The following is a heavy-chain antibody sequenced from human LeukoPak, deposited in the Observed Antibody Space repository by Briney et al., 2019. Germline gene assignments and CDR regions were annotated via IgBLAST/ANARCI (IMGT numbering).Heavy chain of an antibody. V-gene: IGHV1-46*01. Sequence: ASVTVSCKTSGYTFTSYYLHWLRQAPGQGPEWMGIINPSTTSTTYAQKFQGRVTLTRDTSTTTVYMELSSLRSVDTAVYYCARDPDGYNSYFDYWGQGTLVTVSS. CDR3: ARDPDGYNSYFDY. CDR2: INPSTTST. D-gene: IGHD5-24*01. CDR1: GYTFTSYY. J-gene: IGHJ4*02.